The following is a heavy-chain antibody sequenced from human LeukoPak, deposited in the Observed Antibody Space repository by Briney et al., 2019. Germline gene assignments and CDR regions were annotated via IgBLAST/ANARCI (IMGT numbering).Heavy chain of an antibody. V-gene: IGHV3-53*01. Sequence: GGSLRLSCAASGPTVSSNYMSWVRQAPGKGLEWVSVIYSGGSTYYADSVKGRFTNSRDNSKNTLYLQMNSLRAGVTYVYYCAHGATALDDFDIWGQGTMVTVSS. CDR1: GPTVSSNY. CDR2: IYSGGST. CDR3: AHGATALDDFDI. J-gene: IGHJ3*02. D-gene: IGHD4/OR15-4a*01.